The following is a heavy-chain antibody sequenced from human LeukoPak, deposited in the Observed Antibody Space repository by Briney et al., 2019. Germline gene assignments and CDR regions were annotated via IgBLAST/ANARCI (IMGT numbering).Heavy chain of an antibody. CDR2: ISDYNGNT. Sequence: ASLKVSCKESCYTLTNYGISWVRQAHGQGREWMGWISDYNGNTNYAQKLQGRVTMTTDTSTSTAYMELRSLRSDDTAVYYCARRVRIGGYDLRYYYYYGMDVWGQGTTVTVSS. D-gene: IGHD5-12*01. V-gene: IGHV1-18*01. CDR1: CYTLTNYG. CDR3: ARRVRIGGYDLRYYYYYGMDV. J-gene: IGHJ6*02.